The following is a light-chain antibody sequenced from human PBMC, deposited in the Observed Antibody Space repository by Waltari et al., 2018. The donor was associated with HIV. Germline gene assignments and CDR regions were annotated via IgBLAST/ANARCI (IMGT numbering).Light chain of an antibody. Sequence: HSVLTQPPSVSGAPGQKVTISCTGSRSNIGASYDVHWYQQVPGPAPRLLIHGNNYRPSGVPDRFSASRSGTSASLAITGLQADDEADYYCQSYDSNLSGLVFGGGTKLTVL. V-gene: IGLV1-40*01. CDR2: GNN. CDR1: RSNIGASYD. J-gene: IGLJ2*01. CDR3: QSYDSNLSGLV.